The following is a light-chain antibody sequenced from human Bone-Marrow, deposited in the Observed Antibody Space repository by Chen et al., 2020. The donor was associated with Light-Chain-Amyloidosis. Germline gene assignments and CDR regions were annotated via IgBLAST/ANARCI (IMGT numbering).Light chain of an antibody. CDR2: DDS. Sequence: SYVLTQPSSVSVAPGQTATIACGGNNIGSTSVHWYQQTPGQAPLLVVYDDSDRPSGIPARLSCSNSGNPATLTISRVEAGDEADYYCQVWDRSSDRPVFGGGTKLTVI. CDR1: NIGSTS. V-gene: IGLV3-21*02. J-gene: IGLJ3*02. CDR3: QVWDRSSDRPV.